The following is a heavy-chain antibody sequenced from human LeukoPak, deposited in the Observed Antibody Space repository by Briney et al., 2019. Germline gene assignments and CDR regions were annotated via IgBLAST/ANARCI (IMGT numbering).Heavy chain of an antibody. D-gene: IGHD3-22*01. CDR1: GGSISSSSYY. V-gene: IGHV4-39*01. J-gene: IGHJ4*02. CDR2: INYRGNT. Sequence: TSETLSLTCTVSGGSISSSSYYWGWIRQPPGKGLDWIGIINYRGNTYYNPSLKSRVTISVDTSKNQFSLKLSSVTAADTAVYYCARRDSYSSGYYYFDYWGQGTLVTVSS. CDR3: ARRDSYSSGYYYFDY.